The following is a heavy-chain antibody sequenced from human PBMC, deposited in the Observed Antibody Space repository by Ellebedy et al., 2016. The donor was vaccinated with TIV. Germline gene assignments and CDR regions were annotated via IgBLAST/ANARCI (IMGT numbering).Heavy chain of an antibody. CDR1: GGSITNHY. CDR2: GYHSGST. Sequence: SETLSLTCTVSGGSITNHYWGWSRQPPGKGLEWIGSGYHSGSTFYNPSLKSRVSISVDTTKNQFSLRLASVTAADTAVYYCARDGTVLVPAADMDVWGKGTTVTVSS. CDR3: ARDGTVLVPAADMDV. V-gene: IGHV4-38-2*02. J-gene: IGHJ6*03. D-gene: IGHD2-2*01.